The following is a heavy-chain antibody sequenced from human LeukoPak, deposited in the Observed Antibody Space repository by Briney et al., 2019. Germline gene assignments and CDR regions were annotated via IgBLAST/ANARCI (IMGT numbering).Heavy chain of an antibody. CDR1: GFTFRTYA. CDR2: ISDSGDGT. Sequence: GGSPRLSCAASGFTFRTYAMCSGREALGKGLEWVSGISDSGDGTYYAESVKGRFTMSRDNSKNTVCLQMNSLRADDTAKYYCAKDKAPGSWHTPSDFWGQGTLVTVSS. CDR3: AKDKAPGSWHTPSDF. V-gene: IGHV3-23*01. D-gene: IGHD2-15*01. J-gene: IGHJ4*02.